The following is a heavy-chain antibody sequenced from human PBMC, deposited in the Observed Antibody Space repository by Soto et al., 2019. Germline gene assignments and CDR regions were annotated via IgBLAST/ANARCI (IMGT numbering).Heavy chain of an antibody. CDR2: IYYSGST. CDR3: ARDRAVGYCSGGSCYGDAFDI. D-gene: IGHD2-15*01. J-gene: IGHJ3*02. CDR1: GGSISSYY. Sequence: SETLSLTCTVSGGSISSYYWSWIRQPPGKGLEWIGYIYYSGSTNYNPSLKSRVTISVDTSKNQFSLKLSSVTAADTAVYYCARDRAVGYCSGGSCYGDAFDIWGQGTMVTVSS. V-gene: IGHV4-59*12.